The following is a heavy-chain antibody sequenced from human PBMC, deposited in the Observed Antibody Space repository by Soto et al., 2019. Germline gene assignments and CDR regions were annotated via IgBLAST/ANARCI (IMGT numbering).Heavy chain of an antibody. J-gene: IGHJ4*02. CDR1: GFSLSTSGVG. D-gene: IGHD5-12*01. CDR3: AHVYGGYDNFDY. CDR2: IYWDDDK. Sequence: QITLKESGPTLVKPTQTLTLTCTFSGFSLSTSGVGVGWIRQPPGKALEWLALIYWDDDKRYSPSLKSRLTITKDTSKNQVVLTMTNMDPVDTASYYCAHVYGGYDNFDYWGQGTLVTVSS. V-gene: IGHV2-5*02.